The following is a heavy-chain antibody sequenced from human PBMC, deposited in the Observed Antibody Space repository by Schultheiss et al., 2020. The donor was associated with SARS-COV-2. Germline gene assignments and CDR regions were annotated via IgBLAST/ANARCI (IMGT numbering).Heavy chain of an antibody. J-gene: IGHJ4*02. CDR2: IYPGDSDT. D-gene: IGHD6-19*01. CDR3: ARHLEAVAGTPYFDY. Sequence: GGSLRLSCKGSGYSFTSYWIGWVRQMPGKGLEWMGIIYPGDSDTRYSPSFQGQVTISADKSISTAYLQWSSLKASDTAMYYCARHLEAVAGTPYFDYWGQGTLVTVSS. V-gene: IGHV5-51*01. CDR1: GYSFTSYW.